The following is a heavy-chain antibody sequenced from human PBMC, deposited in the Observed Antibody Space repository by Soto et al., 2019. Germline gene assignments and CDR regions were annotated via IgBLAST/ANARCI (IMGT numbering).Heavy chain of an antibody. CDR3: ARERWDSRATGTTSYYGMGV. Sequence: QVQLQQSGPGLVKPLQTLSLTCAISGDSVSSNSAAWNWIRQSPSRGLEWLGRTYYRSKWYKDYAVSVKGRTSSNPNASTSQFPLQLSSVPPEDTAVYYCARERWDSRATGTTSYYGMGVWGQGTTVTVS. D-gene: IGHD1-1*01. V-gene: IGHV6-1*01. J-gene: IGHJ6*02. CDR1: GDSVSSNSAA. CDR2: TYYRSKWYK.